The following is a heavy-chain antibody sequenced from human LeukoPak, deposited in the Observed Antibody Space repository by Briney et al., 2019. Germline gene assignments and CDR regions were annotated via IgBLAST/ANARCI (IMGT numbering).Heavy chain of an antibody. Sequence: SETLSLTCTVSGGSISSGDYYWSWIRQPPGKGLEWIGYIYYSGSTYYNPSLKSRVTISVDKSKNQFSLKLSSVTAADTAVYYCARFPPTYYDSSGYYYGDYWGQGTLVTVSS. CDR1: GGSISSGDYY. CDR2: IYYSGST. CDR3: ARFPPTYYDSSGYYYGDY. J-gene: IGHJ4*02. D-gene: IGHD3-22*01. V-gene: IGHV4-30-4*01.